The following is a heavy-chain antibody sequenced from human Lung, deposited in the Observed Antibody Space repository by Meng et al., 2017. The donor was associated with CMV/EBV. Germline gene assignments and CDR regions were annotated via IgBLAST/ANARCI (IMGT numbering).Heavy chain of an antibody. CDR2: IRYDGSNK. V-gene: IGHV3-30*02. CDR3: AKDRIAVVPKGGLIRPRVDYYYGMDV. D-gene: IGHD6-19*01. Sequence: GESXKISCVASGFTFSRNAMHWVRQAPGKGLEWVAFIRYDGSNKYYADSVKGRFTISRDNSKNTVYAQMNSLRAEDTAVYYCAKDRIAVVPKGGLIRPRVDYYYGMDVWGQGTTVTVSS. J-gene: IGHJ6*02. CDR1: GFTFSRNA.